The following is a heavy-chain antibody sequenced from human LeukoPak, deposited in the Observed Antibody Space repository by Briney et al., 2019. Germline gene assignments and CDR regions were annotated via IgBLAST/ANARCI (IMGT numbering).Heavy chain of an antibody. CDR2: IYTSGST. V-gene: IGHV4-4*07. CDR3: ASISSGRYYYYYMDV. D-gene: IGHD6-19*01. J-gene: IGHJ6*03. CDR1: GGSISSYY. Sequence: SETLSLTCTVSGGSISSYYWSWIRQPAGEGLEWIGRIYTSGSTNYNPSLKSRVTMSVDTSKNQFSLKLSSVTAADTAVYYCASISSGRYYYYYMDVWGKGTTVTVSS.